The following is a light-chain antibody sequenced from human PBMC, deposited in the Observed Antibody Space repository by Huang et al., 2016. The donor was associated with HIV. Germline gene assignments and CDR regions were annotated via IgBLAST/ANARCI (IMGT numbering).Light chain of an antibody. V-gene: IGKV1D-13*01. CDR2: ESS. Sequence: ATQLTQSPSSLSASVGDRVTITCRASRGISSGLAWYQQKPGKAPKLLIFESSSLESGVPSRVSGSGSGTDFTLTISSLQPEDFATYYCQQFNNYLTFGQGTRLEIQ. CDR1: RGISSG. J-gene: IGKJ5*01. CDR3: QQFNNYLT.